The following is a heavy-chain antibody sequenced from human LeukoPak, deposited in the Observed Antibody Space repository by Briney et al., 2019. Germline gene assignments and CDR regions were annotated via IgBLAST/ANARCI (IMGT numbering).Heavy chain of an antibody. J-gene: IGHJ3*02. V-gene: IGHV3-74*01. CDR3: AREDSSGWNDAFDI. CDR2: INSDGSST. CDR1: GFTFSSYW. Sequence: GRSLRLSCAASGFTFSSYWMHWVRQAPGKGLVWVSRINSDGSSTSYADSVRGRFTISRDNAKNTLYLQMNSLRAEDTAVYYCAREDSSGWNDAFDIWGQGTMVTVSS. D-gene: IGHD6-19*01.